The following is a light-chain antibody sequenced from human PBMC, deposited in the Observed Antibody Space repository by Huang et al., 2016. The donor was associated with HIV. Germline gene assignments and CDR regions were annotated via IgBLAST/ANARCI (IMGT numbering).Light chain of an antibody. V-gene: IGKV1-16*02. CDR3: QQSNTFPLT. CDR2: DAS. J-gene: IGKJ4*01. CDR1: QDIRSN. Sequence: DNQMTQSPSSLSASVGDRVTITCRASQDIRSNLVWFQQTPGKSPKSLIYDASTLQSGVPSKFSGNGYGTDFTLTISSLQPEDIATYYCQQSNTFPLTFGGGTKVEI.